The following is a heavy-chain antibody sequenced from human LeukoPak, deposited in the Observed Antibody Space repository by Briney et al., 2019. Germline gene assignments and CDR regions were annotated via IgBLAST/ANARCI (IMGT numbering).Heavy chain of an antibody. CDR2: INHSGST. CDR1: GGSFSGYY. J-gene: IGHJ4*02. V-gene: IGHV4-34*01. Sequence: SETLSLTCAVYGGSFSGYYWSWIRQPPGKGLEWIGEINHSGSTNYNPSLKSRVTISVDTSKNQFSLKLSSVTAADTAVYYCARGGVRYYDGKDLLDYWGQGTLVTVSS. CDR3: ARGGVRYYDGKDLLDY. D-gene: IGHD3-22*01.